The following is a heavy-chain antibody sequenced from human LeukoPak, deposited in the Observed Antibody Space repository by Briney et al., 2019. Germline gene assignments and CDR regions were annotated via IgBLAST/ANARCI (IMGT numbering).Heavy chain of an antibody. CDR2: VMSGRGST. CDR3: TRERRGSYYAFES. J-gene: IGHJ4*02. V-gene: IGHV3-11*05. Sequence: GGSLRLSCAASGFSVSDYSICWIRQSPRKGQEWISFVMSGRGSTNYADSVKGRFTISRVNATNSLALQLDGLRADDTAVYFCTRERRGSYYAFESWGQGTLVTVSS. D-gene: IGHD3-10*01. CDR1: GFSVSDYS.